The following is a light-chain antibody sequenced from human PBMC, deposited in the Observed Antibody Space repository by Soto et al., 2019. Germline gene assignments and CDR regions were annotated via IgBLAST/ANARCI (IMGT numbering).Light chain of an antibody. CDR3: QKYDSAPQT. Sequence: EIVLTQSPGTLSLSPGERATLSCRASQSVSSSYLAWYQQKPGQAPRLLIYGASSRATGIPDRFSGSGSGTDFTLTISRLGPDDVATYYCQKYDSAPQTFGGGTKVDIK. CDR1: QSVSSSY. V-gene: IGKV3-20*01. J-gene: IGKJ4*01. CDR2: GAS.